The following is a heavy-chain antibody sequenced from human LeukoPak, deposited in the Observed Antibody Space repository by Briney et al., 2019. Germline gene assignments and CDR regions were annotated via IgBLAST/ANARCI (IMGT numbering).Heavy chain of an antibody. CDR1: GYTFTGYY. J-gene: IGHJ2*01. CDR2: INPNSGGT. CDR3: ARDRPGIGYFDL. V-gene: IGHV1-2*02. D-gene: IGHD1-14*01. Sequence: ASVKVSCKASGYTFTGYYMHWVRQAPGQGLEWMGWINPNSGGTNYAQKFQGRVTMTRDTSTSTVYMELSSLRSEDTAVYYCARDRPGIGYFDLWGRGTLVTVSS.